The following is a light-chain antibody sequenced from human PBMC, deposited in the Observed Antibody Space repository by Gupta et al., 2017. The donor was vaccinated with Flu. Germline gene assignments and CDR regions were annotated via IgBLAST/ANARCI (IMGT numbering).Light chain of an antibody. CDR1: QSLSDKNGNNH. J-gene: IGKJ5*01. V-gene: IGKV2-28*01. CDR2: LNS. Sequence: DILLTQSPLSLSVTPGEPASISCTSTQSLSDKNGNNHLDWYLQRPGQSPQLLIYLNSLRASGLPDRIRSRASGAGFTLIISIVAADHVRTYYFRRSVTTPITFGPGTRMEI. CDR3: RRSVTTPIT.